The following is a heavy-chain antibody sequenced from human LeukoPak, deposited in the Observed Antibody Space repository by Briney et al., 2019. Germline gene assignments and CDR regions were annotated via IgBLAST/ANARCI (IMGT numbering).Heavy chain of an antibody. CDR3: YCAVEDY. V-gene: IGHV3-7*01. J-gene: IGHJ4*02. Sequence: GGSRRLSCATSGFTFSSYWMSWVRQAPGKGLEWVANIKQDGSEKNYVDSVKGRFTISRDNAKNSLYLQMNSLRAEDTAVYYCYCAVEDYWGQGTLVTVSS. CDR2: IKQDGSEK. D-gene: IGHD2-15*01. CDR1: GFTFSSYW.